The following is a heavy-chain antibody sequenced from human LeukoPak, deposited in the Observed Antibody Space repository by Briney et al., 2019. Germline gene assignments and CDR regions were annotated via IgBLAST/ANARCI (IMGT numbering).Heavy chain of an antibody. D-gene: IGHD6-13*01. Sequence: GGSLRLSCAASGFSLSNHWVTWVRQAPGKGPEWVAHINVDGSEKDFLDSVKGRFTISRDNAKNSLYLQMNSLRAEDTAMYYCARDSAGNDYWGQGTLVTVSS. CDR1: GFSLSNHW. J-gene: IGHJ4*02. CDR3: ARDSAGNDY. CDR2: INVDGSEK. V-gene: IGHV3-7*01.